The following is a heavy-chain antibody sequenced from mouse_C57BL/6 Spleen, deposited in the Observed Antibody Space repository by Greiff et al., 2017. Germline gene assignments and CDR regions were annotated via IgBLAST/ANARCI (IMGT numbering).Heavy chain of an antibody. Sequence: QVQLQQPGAELVMPGASVKLSCKASGYTFTSYWMHWVKQRPGQGLEWIGEIDPSDSYTNYNQKFKGKSTLTVDKSSSTAYMQLSSLTSEDSAVYYCARRGGDVGAMDYWGQGTSVTVSS. D-gene: IGHD2-13*01. J-gene: IGHJ4*01. V-gene: IGHV1-69*01. CDR1: GYTFTSYW. CDR3: ARRGGDVGAMDY. CDR2: IDPSDSYT.